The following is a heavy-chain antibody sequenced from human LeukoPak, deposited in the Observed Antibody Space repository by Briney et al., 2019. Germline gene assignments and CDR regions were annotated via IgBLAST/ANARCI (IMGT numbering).Heavy chain of an antibody. D-gene: IGHD2-15*01. CDR1: GVSLSGVY. CDR3: ARGVAAQWEDDYYDGMDV. CDR2: IYYSGST. J-gene: IGHJ6*02. V-gene: IGHV4-59*08. Sequence: SGTLSLTCTVSGVSLSGVYWSCSREPPGKGLEWSGYIYYSGSTNYNPSLKSRVTISVDTSMTLFSLKLSSVTAVNTAADYCARGVAAQWEDDYYDGMDVWGQGTTVTVSS.